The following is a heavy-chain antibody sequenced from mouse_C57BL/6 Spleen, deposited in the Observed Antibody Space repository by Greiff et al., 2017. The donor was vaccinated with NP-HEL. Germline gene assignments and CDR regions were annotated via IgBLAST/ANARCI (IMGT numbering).Heavy chain of an antibody. D-gene: IGHD2-1*01. Sequence: QVQLQQSGPGLVQPSQSLSITCTVSGFSLTSYGVHWVRQPPGKGLEWLGVIWSGGSTDYNAAFISRLSISKDNSKSQVFFKMNSLQADDTAIYYCARGMGNYDWYFDVWGTGTTVTVSS. CDR2: IWSGGST. V-gene: IGHV2-4*01. CDR1: GFSLTSYG. CDR3: ARGMGNYDWYFDV. J-gene: IGHJ1*03.